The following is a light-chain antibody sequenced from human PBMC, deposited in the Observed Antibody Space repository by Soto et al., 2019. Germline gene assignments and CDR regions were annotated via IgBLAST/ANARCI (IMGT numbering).Light chain of an antibody. J-gene: IGLJ1*01. CDR1: SSDVGAYYF. CDR3: SSYTSTNTPYV. CDR2: EVT. Sequence: QSALTHPGSVCWSPGHSITISCTGSSSDVGAYYFVSWYQHRPGKAPKLILYEVTTRPSGISSRFSGSKSGNTASLTISGLHADDEPYYHCSSYTSTNTPYVFGTGTKVTAL. V-gene: IGLV2-14*01.